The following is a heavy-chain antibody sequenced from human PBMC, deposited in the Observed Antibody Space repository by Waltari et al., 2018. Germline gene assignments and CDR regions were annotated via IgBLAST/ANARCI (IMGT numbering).Heavy chain of an antibody. Sequence: QVQLVQSGAEVKKSGSSVKVSCKAPGGPFSFYAIPWVRQAPGQGVEWMGGFIPMFGTTKYAQRFQGRVTITADESTSTAFMELNSLTSEDTAVYYCARGTVYYYDSGSRYYMDVWGNGTTVTVSS. CDR2: FIPMFGTT. V-gene: IGHV1-69*12. CDR3: ARGTVYYYDSGSRYYMDV. J-gene: IGHJ6*03. CDR1: GGPFSFYA. D-gene: IGHD3-10*01.